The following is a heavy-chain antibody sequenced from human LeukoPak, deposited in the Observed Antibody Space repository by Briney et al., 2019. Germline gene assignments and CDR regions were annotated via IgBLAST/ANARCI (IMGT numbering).Heavy chain of an antibody. CDR2: ISYVGSNK. CDR1: GFTFSSFA. Sequence: PGRSLRLSCAASGFTFSSFAMHWVRQAPGKGMGWVAVISYVGSNKYYADSVKDRFTISRDNSKNTLYLQMNSLRAEDTAVYYCASDVDTAMALAYWGQGTLVTVSS. V-gene: IGHV3-30-3*01. CDR3: ASDVDTAMALAY. D-gene: IGHD5-18*01. J-gene: IGHJ4*02.